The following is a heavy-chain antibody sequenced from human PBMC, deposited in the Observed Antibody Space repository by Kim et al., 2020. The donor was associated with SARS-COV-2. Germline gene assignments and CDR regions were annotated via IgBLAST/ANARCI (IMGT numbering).Heavy chain of an antibody. J-gene: IGHJ3*02. CDR2: CTS. CDR3: ARNNAFDI. V-gene: IGHV4-4*07. Sequence: CTSNYNPSLMSRVTLSIDTSTNQYSLRLTSVTAADTAIYYCARNNAFDIWCQGTMVTVSS. D-gene: IGHD1-20*01.